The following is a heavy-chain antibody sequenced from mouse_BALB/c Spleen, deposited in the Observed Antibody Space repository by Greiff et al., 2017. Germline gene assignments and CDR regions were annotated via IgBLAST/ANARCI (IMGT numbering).Heavy chain of an antibody. CDR2: IDPANGNT. Sequence: EVQLQQSGAELVKPGASVKLSCTASGFNIKDTYMHWVKQRPEQGLEWIGRIDPANGNTKYDPKFQGKATITADTSSNTAYLQLSSLTSEDTAVYYCAIYYGYPYYYAMDYWGQGTSGTVSS. CDR3: AIYYGYPYYYAMDY. V-gene: IGHV14-3*02. D-gene: IGHD2-2*01. CDR1: GFNIKDTY. J-gene: IGHJ4*01.